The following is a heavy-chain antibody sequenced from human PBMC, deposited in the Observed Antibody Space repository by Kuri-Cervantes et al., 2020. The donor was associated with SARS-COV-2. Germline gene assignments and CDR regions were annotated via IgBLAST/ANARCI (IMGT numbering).Heavy chain of an antibody. J-gene: IGHJ2*01. D-gene: IGHD3-22*01. CDR2: IYYSGST. Sequence: ESLKISCTVSGGFISSYYWSWIRQPPGKGLEWIGYIYYSGSTNYNPSLKSRVTISVDTSKNQFSLKLSSLIAADTAVYYCARGGYYYDSSGSYMQGGEGYFDLWGRGTLVTVSS. CDR1: GGFISSYY. CDR3: ARGGYYYDSSGSYMQGGEGYFDL. V-gene: IGHV4-59*01.